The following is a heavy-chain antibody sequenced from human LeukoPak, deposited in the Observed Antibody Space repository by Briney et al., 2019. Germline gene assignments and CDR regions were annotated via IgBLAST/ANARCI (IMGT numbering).Heavy chain of an antibody. Sequence: SETLSLTCTVSGGSISSYYWSWIRQPPGKGLEWIGYIYYSGSTNYNPSLKSRVTISVDTSKNQFSLKLSSVTAADTAVYYCAGEDCSSTSGNEPGNYTVMDVWGQGTRVTVS. D-gene: IGHD2-2*01. CDR1: GGSISSYY. CDR3: AGEDCSSTSGNEPGNYTVMDV. J-gene: IGHJ6*02. CDR2: IYYSGST. V-gene: IGHV4-59*01.